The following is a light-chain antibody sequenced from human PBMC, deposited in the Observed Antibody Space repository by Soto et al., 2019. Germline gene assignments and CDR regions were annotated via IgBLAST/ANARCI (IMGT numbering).Light chain of an antibody. Sequence: EVVMTQSPATLSMSPGERVTISCRASQSVSSSLAWYQQKPGQAPRLLIYGASTRATGIPDRFSGSGSETEFTLTISSLQAEDFAIYYCQQYNNWWTFGQGTKVEIK. CDR1: QSVSSS. CDR2: GAS. V-gene: IGKV3-15*01. CDR3: QQYNNWWT. J-gene: IGKJ1*01.